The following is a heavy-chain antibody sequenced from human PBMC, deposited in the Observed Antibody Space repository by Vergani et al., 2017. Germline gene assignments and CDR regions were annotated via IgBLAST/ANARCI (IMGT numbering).Heavy chain of an antibody. CDR2: IYYSGST. V-gene: IGHV4-31*03. CDR3: ARGPTYYYDSGGYSPYFDY. Sequence: QVQLQESGPGLVKPSQTLSLTCTVSGGSISSGGYYWSWIRQHPGKGLEWIGYIYYSGSTYYNPSLKSRVTISVDTSKNQFSLQLSSVTAADTAVYYCARGPTYYYDSGGYSPYFDYWGQGTLVTVSS. D-gene: IGHD3-22*01. CDR1: GGSISSGGYY. J-gene: IGHJ4*02.